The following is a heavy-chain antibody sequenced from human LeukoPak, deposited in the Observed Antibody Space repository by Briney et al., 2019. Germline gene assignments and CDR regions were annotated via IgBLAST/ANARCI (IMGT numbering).Heavy chain of an antibody. CDR3: AKDEGALVVVPAAMDFDY. CDR2: ISRSSSYI. J-gene: IGHJ4*02. CDR1: GFTFSSYS. D-gene: IGHD2-2*01. V-gene: IGHV3-21*04. Sequence: GGSLRLSCAASGFTFSSYSMNWVRQAPGKGLEWVSSISRSSSYIYYADSVKGRFTISRDNSKNTLYLQMNSLRAEDTAVYYCAKDEGALVVVPAAMDFDYWGQGTLVTV.